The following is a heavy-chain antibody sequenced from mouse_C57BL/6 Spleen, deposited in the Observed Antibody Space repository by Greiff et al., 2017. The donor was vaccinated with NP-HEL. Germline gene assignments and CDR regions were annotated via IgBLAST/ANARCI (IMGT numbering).Heavy chain of an antibody. CDR3: ARQAMDY. Sequence: EVHLVESGGGLVKPGGSLKLSCAASGFTFSSYTMSWVRQTPGKRLEWVATISGGGGNTYYPDSVKGRFTISRDNAKNTLHLKRSSLGAEDTALYYCARQAMDYWGKGTSVTVSS. V-gene: IGHV5-9*01. CDR1: GFTFSSYT. CDR2: ISGGGGNT. J-gene: IGHJ4*01.